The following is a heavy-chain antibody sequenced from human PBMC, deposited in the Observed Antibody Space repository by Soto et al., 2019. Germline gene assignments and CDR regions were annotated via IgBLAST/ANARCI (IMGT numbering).Heavy chain of an antibody. J-gene: IGHJ4*02. CDR1: GFTFSRYA. V-gene: IGHV3-30-3*01. CDR2: MSYDGSNE. Sequence: GGSLRLSCAASGFTFSRYAMSWVRQAPGKGLEWVAIMSYDGSNEYYALSVKSRLTINPDTSKNQFSLQLNSVTPEDTAVYYCARENTMNRGVLNPLDYWGQGTLVTVSS. D-gene: IGHD3-10*01. CDR3: ARENTMNRGVLNPLDY.